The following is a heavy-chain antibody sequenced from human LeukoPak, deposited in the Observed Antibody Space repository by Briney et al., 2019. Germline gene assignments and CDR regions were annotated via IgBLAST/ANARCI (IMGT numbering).Heavy chain of an antibody. J-gene: IGHJ4*02. Sequence: GGSLRLSCAASGFTFSSYSMNWVRQAPGKGLEWVSSISSSSSYIYYADSVKGRFTISRDNAKNSLYLQMNTLRAEDTAVYYCARDFRGYDSGGFDFWGQGTLVTVSS. CDR2: ISSSSSYI. V-gene: IGHV3-21*01. CDR1: GFTFSSYS. D-gene: IGHD5-12*01. CDR3: ARDFRGYDSGGFDF.